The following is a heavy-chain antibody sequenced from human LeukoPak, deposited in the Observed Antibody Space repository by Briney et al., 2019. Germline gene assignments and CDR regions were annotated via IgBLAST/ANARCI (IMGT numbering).Heavy chain of an antibody. D-gene: IGHD1-26*01. J-gene: IGHJ4*02. V-gene: IGHV3-7*01. CDR3: ARVGIGWAFDY. CDR1: GFTFSSYA. Sequence: GGSLRLSCAASGFTFSSYAMSWVRQAPGKGLEWVANIKQDGSEKYYVDSVKGRFTISRDNAKNSLYLQMNSLRAEDTAVYYCARVGIGWAFDYWGQGTLVTVSS. CDR2: IKQDGSEK.